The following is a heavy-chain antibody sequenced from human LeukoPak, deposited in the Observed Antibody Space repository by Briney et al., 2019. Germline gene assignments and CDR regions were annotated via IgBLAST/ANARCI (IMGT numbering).Heavy chain of an antibody. CDR2: IWYDGSNK. CDR3: TRGGSVPATRSFDY. CDR1: GFTFSSYG. J-gene: IGHJ4*02. V-gene: IGHV3-33*01. Sequence: GGPLRLSCAASGFTFSSYGMHWVRQAPGKGLEWVAVIWYDGSNKYYADSVKGRFTISRDNSKNTLYLQMNSLRAEDTAVYYCTRGGSVPATRSFDYWGQGTLVTVSS. D-gene: IGHD6-19*01.